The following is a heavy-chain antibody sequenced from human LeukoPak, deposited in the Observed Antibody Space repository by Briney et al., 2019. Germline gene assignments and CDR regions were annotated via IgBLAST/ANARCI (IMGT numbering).Heavy chain of an antibody. J-gene: IGHJ4*02. CDR2: INSDGTGT. CDR1: GFDFRTYW. D-gene: IGHD3-22*01. V-gene: IGHV3-74*01. Sequence: GGSLRLSCAASGFDFRTYWMHWVRQAPGKGLMWVSRINSDGTGTYADSVKGRFTISRDNANNMLYLQMNSLTADDTAVYYCTKDARTCHSSGCWKPSDYWGQGALVNLSS. CDR3: TKDARTCHSSGCWKPSDY.